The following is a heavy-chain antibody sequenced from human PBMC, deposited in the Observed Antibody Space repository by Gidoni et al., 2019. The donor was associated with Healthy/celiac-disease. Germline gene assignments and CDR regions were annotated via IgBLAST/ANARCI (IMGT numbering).Heavy chain of an antibody. J-gene: IGHJ6*02. CDR1: GYTFTSSD. Sequence: QVQLVQSGAEVKKPGASVKVSCKAHGYTFTSSDINWVRQATGQGLEWMGWMNPNRGNTGYAQKFQGRVTMTRNTSISTAYMELSSLRSEDTAVYYCAGVAAAGTWYYYYGMDVWGQGTTVTVSS. CDR2: MNPNRGNT. CDR3: AGVAAAGTWYYYYGMDV. D-gene: IGHD6-13*01. V-gene: IGHV1-8*01.